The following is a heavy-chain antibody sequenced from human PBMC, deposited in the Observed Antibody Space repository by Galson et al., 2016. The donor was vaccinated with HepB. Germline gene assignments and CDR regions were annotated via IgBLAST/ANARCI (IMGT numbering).Heavy chain of an antibody. D-gene: IGHD1-26*01. J-gene: IGHJ4*02. CDR2: ISSSSSYI. CDR1: GFTFSSYS. Sequence: SLRLSCAASGFTFSSYSMNWVRQAPGKGLEWVSSISSSSSYIYYADSVKGRFTISRDNAKNSLYLQMNSLRAEDTAVYYCARGDRVGAIFDYWGQGTLVTVSS. CDR3: ARGDRVGAIFDY. V-gene: IGHV3-21*01.